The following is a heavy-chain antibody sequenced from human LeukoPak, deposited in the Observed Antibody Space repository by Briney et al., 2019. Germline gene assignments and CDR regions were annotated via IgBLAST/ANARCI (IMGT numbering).Heavy chain of an antibody. CDR1: EFSVGSNY. CDR3: ARGAEPGIAAAGKD. CDR2: ISSSSSYI. Sequence: GGSLRLSCAASEFSVGSNYMTWVRQAPGKGLEWVSSISSSSSYIYYADSVKGRFTISRDNAKNSLYLQMNSLRAEDTAVYYCARGAEPGIAAAGKDWGQGTLVTVSS. J-gene: IGHJ4*02. D-gene: IGHD6-13*01. V-gene: IGHV3-21*01.